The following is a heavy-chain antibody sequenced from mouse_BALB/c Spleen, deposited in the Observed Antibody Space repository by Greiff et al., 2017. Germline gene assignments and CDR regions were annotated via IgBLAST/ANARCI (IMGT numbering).Heavy chain of an antibody. V-gene: IGHV7-3*02. D-gene: IGHD2-13*01. CDR1: GFTFTDYY. CDR3: AGDNGDYAFAY. Sequence: EVKLVESGGGLVQPGGSLRLSCATSGFTFTDYYMSWVSQPPGQALEWLGFIRNKANGYTTEYSASVKGRFTISRDNSKSILHLQMSTLSAEDSATYYCAGDNGDYAFAYWGQGTLVTVSA. J-gene: IGHJ3*01. CDR2: IRNKANGYTT.